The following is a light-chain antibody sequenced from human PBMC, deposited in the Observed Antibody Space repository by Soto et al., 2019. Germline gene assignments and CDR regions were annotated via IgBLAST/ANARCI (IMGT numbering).Light chain of an antibody. J-gene: IGKJ4*01. Sequence: DIPMTQSPSTLSASVGDGVTITCRASQSISSWLAWYQQKPGKAPKLLIYEASNLESGVPSRFSGSGSGPEFTLTTSSPQPDDFATSYCQQDYTYSLTFGGGTKVVIK. CDR2: EAS. CDR1: QSISSW. CDR3: QQDYTYSLT. V-gene: IGKV1-5*03.